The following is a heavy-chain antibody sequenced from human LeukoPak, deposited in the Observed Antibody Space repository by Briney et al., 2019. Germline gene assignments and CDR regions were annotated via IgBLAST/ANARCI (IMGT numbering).Heavy chain of an antibody. D-gene: IGHD2-2*01. CDR1: GGSISSGGYY. CDR2: IYHSGST. J-gene: IGHJ5*02. V-gene: IGHV4-30-2*01. Sequence: SETPSLTCTVSGGSISSGGYYWSWIRQPPGKGLEWIGYIYHSGSTYYNPSLKSRVTISVDRSKNQFSLKLSSVTAADTAVYYCARRLEVPGGIGWFDPWGQGTLVTVSS. CDR3: ARRLEVPGGIGWFDP.